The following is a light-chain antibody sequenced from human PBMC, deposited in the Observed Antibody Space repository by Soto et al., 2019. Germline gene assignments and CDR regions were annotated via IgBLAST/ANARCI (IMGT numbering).Light chain of an antibody. Sequence: QSVLTQPASVSGSPGQSITISCTGTSSDVGGYNYVSWYQQHPGKAPKLMIYDVSNRPSGVSNRFSGSKSGNTASLTISGLQADDAADYYCSSYTSSSTRVFGGGTKVTVL. V-gene: IGLV2-14*01. CDR1: SSDVGGYNY. J-gene: IGLJ2*01. CDR2: DVS. CDR3: SSYTSSSTRV.